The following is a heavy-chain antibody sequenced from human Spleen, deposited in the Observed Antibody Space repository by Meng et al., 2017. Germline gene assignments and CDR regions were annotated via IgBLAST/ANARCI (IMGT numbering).Heavy chain of an antibody. J-gene: IGHJ4*02. D-gene: IGHD2-15*01. CDR2: INPNSGDT. CDR1: GYTFTAYY. CDR3: ARAAVSGTFDY. V-gene: IGHV1-2*06. Sequence: QVQLVQSGAEVKKPGASVKVSCKASGYTFTAYYIYWVRQAPGQGLEWMGRINPNSGDTNYAQKFQGRVTMTRDTSISTAYMELGSLRSDDTAVYYCARAAVSGTFDYWGQGTLVTVSS.